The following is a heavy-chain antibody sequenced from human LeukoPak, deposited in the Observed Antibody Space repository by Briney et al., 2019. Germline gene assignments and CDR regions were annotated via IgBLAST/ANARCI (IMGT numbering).Heavy chain of an antibody. CDR3: VRRGVSHDWFDP. J-gene: IGHJ5*02. Sequence: GESLKISCKASGYIFNTFWIAWVRQVPGKGLEWLGIIYPGDSDTRYSPSFQGQVTISADKSISTAYLRWSSLKASDTAMYYCVRRGVSHDWFDPWGQGTLVTVSS. D-gene: IGHD6-13*01. CDR2: IYPGDSDT. V-gene: IGHV5-51*01. CDR1: GYIFNTFW.